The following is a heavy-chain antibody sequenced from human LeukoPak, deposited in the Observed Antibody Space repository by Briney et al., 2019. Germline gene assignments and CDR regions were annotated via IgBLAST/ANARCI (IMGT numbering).Heavy chain of an antibody. CDR3: ARGRGGYSSIGGAGGNYNWFDP. V-gene: IGHV1-18*01. CDR1: GYTFTSYD. D-gene: IGHD6-13*01. J-gene: IGHJ5*02. CDR2: ISAYNGNT. Sequence: ASVKVSCKASGYTFTSYDINWVRQATGQGLEWMGWISAYNGNTNYAQKLQGRVTMTTDTSTSTAYMELSSLRSEDTAVYYCARGRGGYSSIGGAGGNYNWFDPWGQGTLVTVSS.